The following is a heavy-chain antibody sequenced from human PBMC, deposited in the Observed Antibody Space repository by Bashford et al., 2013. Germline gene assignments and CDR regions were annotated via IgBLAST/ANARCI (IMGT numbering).Heavy chain of an antibody. CDR2: ITWKSAVK. J-gene: IGHJ3*02. Sequence: GSLRLSCAASGFTFNNAWMNWVRQAPGKGLEWVSGITWKSAVKGYADSVKGRFTISRDNAKNSLYLQMNSLRAEDTAVYYCARFMRGADAFDIWGQGTMVTVSS. CDR1: GFTFNNAW. CDR3: ARFMRGADAFDI. V-gene: IGHV3-21*01.